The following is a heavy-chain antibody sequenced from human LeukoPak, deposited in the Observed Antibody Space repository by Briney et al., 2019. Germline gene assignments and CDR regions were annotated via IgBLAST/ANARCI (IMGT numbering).Heavy chain of an antibody. CDR2: INPTSGGT. V-gene: IGHV1-2*02. Sequence: ASVKVSCKASGYTFTGYYMHWVRQAPGQGLEWMGWINPTSGGTNYAQKFQGRVTMTRDTSISTAYMELSRLRSDDTAVYYCARVRPPREAAAGIGYWGQGTLVTVSS. J-gene: IGHJ4*02. CDR3: ARVRPPREAAAGIGY. CDR1: GYTFTGYY. D-gene: IGHD6-13*01.